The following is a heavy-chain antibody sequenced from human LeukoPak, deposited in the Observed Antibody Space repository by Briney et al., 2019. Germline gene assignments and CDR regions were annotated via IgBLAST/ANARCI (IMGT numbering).Heavy chain of an antibody. Sequence: HPSETPSLTCTVSGGSISSSSYYWGWIRQPPGKGLEWIGSIYYSGSTYYNPSLKSRVTISVDTSKNQFSLKLSSVTAADTAVYYCARQGSAGTGGYYCDYWGQGTLVTVSS. J-gene: IGHJ4*02. CDR1: GGSISSSSYY. D-gene: IGHD6-19*01. CDR2: IYYSGST. V-gene: IGHV4-39*01. CDR3: ARQGSAGTGGYYCDY.